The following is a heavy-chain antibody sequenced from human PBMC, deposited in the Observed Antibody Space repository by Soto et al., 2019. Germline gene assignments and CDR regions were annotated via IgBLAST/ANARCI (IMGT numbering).Heavy chain of an antibody. CDR3: ANSPSYYGFNGFDY. D-gene: IGHD3-10*01. CDR2: ISGSGGST. Sequence: VGSLRLSCAASGFTFSSYAMSCVRQAPGKGLEWVSAISGSGGSTYYADSVKGRFTISRDNSKNTLYLQMNSLRAEDTAVYYCANSPSYYGFNGFDYWGQGTLVTVSS. V-gene: IGHV3-23*01. CDR1: GFTFSSYA. J-gene: IGHJ4*02.